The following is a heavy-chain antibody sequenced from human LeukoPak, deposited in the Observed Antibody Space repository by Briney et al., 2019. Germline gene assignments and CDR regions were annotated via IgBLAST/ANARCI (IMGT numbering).Heavy chain of an antibody. CDR2: ISSSSSYI. J-gene: IGHJ4*02. D-gene: IGHD6-19*01. CDR3: ARESSGWYSVVDY. V-gene: IGHV3-11*06. CDR1: GFTFSDYY. Sequence: GESLRLSCAASGFTFSDYYMSWIRQAPGKGLEWVSSISSSSSYIYYADSVKGRFTISRDNAKNSLYLQMNSLRAEDTAVYYCARESSGWYSVVDYWGQGTLVTVSS.